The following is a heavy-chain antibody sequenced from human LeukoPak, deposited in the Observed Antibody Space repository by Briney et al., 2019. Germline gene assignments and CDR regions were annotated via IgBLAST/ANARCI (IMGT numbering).Heavy chain of an antibody. D-gene: IGHD3-3*01. CDR1: GFTFSSYA. CDR3: ARGPSETIFGVISRHYFDY. CDR2: IYSGGST. J-gene: IGHJ4*02. Sequence: GGSLRLSCADSGFTFSSYAMRWVRQAPGKGLEWVSVIYSGGSTDYADSVKGRFIVSRDNSKNTVYIQMSSLRAEDTAVYYCARGPSETIFGVISRHYFDYWGQGALVTVSS. V-gene: IGHV3-53*01.